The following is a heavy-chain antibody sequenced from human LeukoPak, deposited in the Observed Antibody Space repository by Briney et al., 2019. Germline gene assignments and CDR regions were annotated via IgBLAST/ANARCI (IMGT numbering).Heavy chain of an antibody. D-gene: IGHD1-1*01. Sequence: PSETLSLTCTVSGGSSSSYYWSWIRQPAGEGLEWIGRIYAGGSTIYNPSLESRVTLSLDTSKNQFSLKLNSATAEDTAVYYFAGQLANLTMDVWGQGTWVTVSS. CDR2: IYAGGST. J-gene: IGHJ6*02. V-gene: IGHV4-4*07. CDR3: AGQLANLTMDV. CDR1: GGSSSSYY.